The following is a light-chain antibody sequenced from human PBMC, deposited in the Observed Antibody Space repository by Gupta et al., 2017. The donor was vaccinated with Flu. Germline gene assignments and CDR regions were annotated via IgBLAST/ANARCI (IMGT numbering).Light chain of an antibody. V-gene: IGKV1-39*01. CDR2: AAS. CDR1: QSISSY. CDR3: QQSDSTLLT. J-gene: IGKJ5*01. Sequence: DIQMTQSPSSLSASVGDRVTITCRASQSISSYLNWYQQKPGKAPKLLIYAASSLQSGVPSRFSGSGSGTDFTLTISRLQPEDFATYYCQQSDSTLLTFGEGTQVEIK.